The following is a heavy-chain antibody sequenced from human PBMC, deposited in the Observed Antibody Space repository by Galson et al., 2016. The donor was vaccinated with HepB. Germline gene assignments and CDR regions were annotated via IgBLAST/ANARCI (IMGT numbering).Heavy chain of an antibody. V-gene: IGHV3-23*01. Sequence: SLRLSCATSGFTFTDYPMTWVRQAPGKGLEWVSTVGTGHFTHYADSVKGRFIVSRDNSENTLYLQMNSLRADDTALYFCAREGYSSGHCGAFDFGGRGTVFAVSA. J-gene: IGHJ3*01. CDR1: GFTFTDYP. CDR3: AREGYSSGHCGAFDF. D-gene: IGHD6-19*01. CDR2: VGTGHFT.